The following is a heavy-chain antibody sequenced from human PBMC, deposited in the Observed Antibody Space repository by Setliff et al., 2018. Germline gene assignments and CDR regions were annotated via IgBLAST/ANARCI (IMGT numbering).Heavy chain of an antibody. Sequence: SETLSLTCSVSGASITNSYWSWVRQSPEKGLELIAYIYNPGSSNYNPSLKGRVNISVDTSRNQVSLKLKSVTAADTAVYYCARGGDWFFHFDCWGQGTLVTVSS. J-gene: IGHJ4*02. CDR3: ARGGDWFFHFDC. CDR2: IYNPGSS. D-gene: IGHD3-9*01. V-gene: IGHV4-59*01. CDR1: GASITNSY.